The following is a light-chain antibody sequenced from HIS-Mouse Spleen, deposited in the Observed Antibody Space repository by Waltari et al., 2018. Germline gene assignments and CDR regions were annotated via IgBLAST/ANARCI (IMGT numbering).Light chain of an antibody. CDR1: SGINDGTYR. CDR3: MIWHSSAWV. V-gene: IGLV5-45*02. J-gene: IGLJ3*02. CDR2: YEAEPDK. Sequence: QAVLTQPSSLSASPGASASLTCTLRSGINDGTYRIYWYQQKPGSPPQYLLRYEAEPDKRQGYGVPSRFSGSKDASGNAGILLISGLQSEDEADYYCMIWHSSAWVFGGGTKLTVL.